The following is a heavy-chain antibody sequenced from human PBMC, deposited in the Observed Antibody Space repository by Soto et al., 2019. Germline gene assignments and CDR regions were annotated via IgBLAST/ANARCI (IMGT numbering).Heavy chain of an antibody. D-gene: IGHD3-22*01. V-gene: IGHV5-10-1*01. CDR3: ARQIYDSDTGPNFQYYFDS. J-gene: IGHJ4*02. CDR1: GYSFAGYW. CDR2: IDPSDSQT. Sequence: PGETLKISCKGSGYSFAGYWITWVRQKPGKGLEWMGRIDPSDSQTYYSPSFRGHVTISVTKSITTVFLQWSGLRASDTAMYYCARQIYDSDTGPNFQYYFDSWGQGTLVTVSS.